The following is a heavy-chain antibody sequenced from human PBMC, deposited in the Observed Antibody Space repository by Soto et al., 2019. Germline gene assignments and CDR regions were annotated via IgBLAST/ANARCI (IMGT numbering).Heavy chain of an antibody. V-gene: IGHV3-66*01. Sequence: TGGSLRLSCAASGFTVSSEYLSWVRQAPGKGLEWVSGIYSVRRTYYADSVKGRFTISRDTSKNTLYLQMNSLRAEDTAVYYCARVLPIFSSGPNFDYWGQGTLVTVSS. CDR3: ARVLPIFSSGPNFDY. CDR2: IYSVRRT. J-gene: IGHJ4*02. D-gene: IGHD3-22*01. CDR1: GFTVSSEY.